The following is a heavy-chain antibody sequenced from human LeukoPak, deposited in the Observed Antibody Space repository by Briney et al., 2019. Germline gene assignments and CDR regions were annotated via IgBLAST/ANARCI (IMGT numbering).Heavy chain of an antibody. CDR2: INPNSGGT. Sequence: ASVKVSCKASGYTFTGYYMHWVRQAPGQGLEWMGWINPNSGGTNYAQKFQGWVTMTRDTSISTAYMELSRLRSDDTAVYYCARESVGFGERGFFDYWGQGTLVTVSS. V-gene: IGHV1-2*04. CDR3: ARESVGFGERGFFDY. D-gene: IGHD3-10*01. J-gene: IGHJ4*02. CDR1: GYTFTGYY.